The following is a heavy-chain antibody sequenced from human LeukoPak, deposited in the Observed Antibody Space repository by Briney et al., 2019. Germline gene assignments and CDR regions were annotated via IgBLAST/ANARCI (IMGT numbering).Heavy chain of an antibody. Sequence: ASVKVSCKASGYTFTDFGISWVRQAPGQGLEWMGWISAYNGDRKYAQKFQGRVTMTTDTSTSTAYMEVRDLRSDDTAVYYCTRDLGVDTTMIFFDYWGQGSLVTVSS. J-gene: IGHJ4*02. CDR2: ISAYNGDR. CDR1: GYTFTDFG. D-gene: IGHD5-18*01. CDR3: TRDLGVDTTMIFFDY. V-gene: IGHV1-18*01.